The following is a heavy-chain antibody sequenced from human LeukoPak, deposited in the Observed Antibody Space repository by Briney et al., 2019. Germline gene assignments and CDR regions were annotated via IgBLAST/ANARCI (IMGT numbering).Heavy chain of an antibody. CDR1: GFTFSSYA. V-gene: IGHV3-30*01. Sequence: GRSLRLSCAASGFTFSSYAMHWVRQAPGKGLEWLAVISYDGSNKYYADSVKGRFTISRDNSKNTLYLQMNSLRAEDTAVYYCARDWERYSGYQYYFDYWGQGTLVTVSS. D-gene: IGHD5-12*01. CDR3: ARDWERYSGYQYYFDY. J-gene: IGHJ4*02. CDR2: ISYDGSNK.